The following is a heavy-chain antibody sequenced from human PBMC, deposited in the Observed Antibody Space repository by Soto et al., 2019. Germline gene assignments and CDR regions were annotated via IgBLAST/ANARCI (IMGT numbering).Heavy chain of an antibody. J-gene: IGHJ6*01. CDR2: MSYDGTNE. D-gene: IGHD3-22*01. CDR1: GFTFSSYA. V-gene: IGHV3-30*18. CDR3: GKDLHHSSGYFFTVRLNAMDV. Sequence: GGSLRRSCAASGFTFSSYAMQWVRQAPGKGLEGVALMSYDGTNEYYADSVKGRFTISRDNSKNTLFLQINSLRAEDTAVYYCGKDLHHSSGYFFTVRLNAMDVWGQGTTVTVSS.